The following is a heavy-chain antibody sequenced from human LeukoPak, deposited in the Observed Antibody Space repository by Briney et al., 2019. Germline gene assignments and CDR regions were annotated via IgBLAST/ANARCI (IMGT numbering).Heavy chain of an antibody. CDR1: GFTFSSYS. D-gene: IGHD3-10*01. CDR3: AAGGDYYYHMDV. CDR2: ISSSSSYI. J-gene: IGHJ6*03. V-gene: IGHV3-21*01. Sequence: GGSLRLTCAASGFTFSSYSMNWVRQAPGKGLEWVSSISSSSSYIYYADSVKGRFTISRDNAKNSLYLQMNSLRAEDTAVYHCAAGGDYYYHMDVWGKGTTVTVSS.